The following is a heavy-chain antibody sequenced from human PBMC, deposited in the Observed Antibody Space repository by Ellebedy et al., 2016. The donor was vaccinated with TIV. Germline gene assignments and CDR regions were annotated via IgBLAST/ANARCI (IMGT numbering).Heavy chain of an antibody. CDR3: AREHSTGFVFDS. CDR1: GFTLSDYS. CDR2: ISNGGDT. D-gene: IGHD6-19*01. Sequence: GESLKISCAASGFTLSDYSMSWVRQAPGKGLEWVSVISNGGDTTYADSVKGRLTISRDNSKNTLYLQMNSLRADDTAVYYCAREHSTGFVFDSWGQGTLVTVSS. J-gene: IGHJ4*02. V-gene: IGHV3-53*01.